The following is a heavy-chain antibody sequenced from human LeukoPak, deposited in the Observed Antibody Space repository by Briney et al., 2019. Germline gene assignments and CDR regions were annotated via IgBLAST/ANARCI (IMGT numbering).Heavy chain of an antibody. Sequence: GGSLRLSCEASGFTFSNVWMNWVRQAPGKGLEWIGRIKTKTDGGTTEYAAPVKGRFTISRDDSKNTVYLQMNSLKTEDTALYYCVTRVKSTGDYWGQGTQVTVS. CDR1: GFTFSNVW. V-gene: IGHV3-15*01. J-gene: IGHJ4*02. CDR3: VTRVKSTGDY. D-gene: IGHD1-1*01. CDR2: IKTKTDGGTT.